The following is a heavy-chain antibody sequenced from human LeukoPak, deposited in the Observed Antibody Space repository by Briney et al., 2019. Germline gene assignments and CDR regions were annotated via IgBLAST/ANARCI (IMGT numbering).Heavy chain of an antibody. CDR2: IRDSGGST. J-gene: IGHJ4*02. CDR1: GFTFITYA. V-gene: IGHV3-23*01. D-gene: IGHD3-10*01. CDR3: AKQNIWFGELFPFDY. Sequence: PGGSLRLSCAASGFTFITYAMSWVRQAPGKGLQWVSVIRDSGGSTYYADSVKGRFTISRDNSKNTLYLQMNSLRAEDTAVYYCAKQNIWFGELFPFDYWGQGTLVTVSS.